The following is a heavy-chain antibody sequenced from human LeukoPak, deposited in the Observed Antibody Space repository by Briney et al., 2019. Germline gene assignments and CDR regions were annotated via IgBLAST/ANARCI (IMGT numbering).Heavy chain of an antibody. CDR2: IYAADSDT. Sequence: GESLKISCKDSGYTFTNYWIGWVRQMPGKGLEWMGIIYAADSDTKYSPSFQGQVTISADKSISTAYLQWSSLKASDTAIYYCARGGSSHWYEFDYWGQGTLVTVSS. V-gene: IGHV5-51*01. CDR1: GYTFTNYW. D-gene: IGHD6-19*01. CDR3: ARGGSSHWYEFDY. J-gene: IGHJ4*02.